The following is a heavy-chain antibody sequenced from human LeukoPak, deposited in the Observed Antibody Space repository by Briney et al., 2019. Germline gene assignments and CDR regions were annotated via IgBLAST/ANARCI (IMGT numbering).Heavy chain of an antibody. V-gene: IGHV3-23*01. J-gene: IGHJ4*02. CDR1: GFTFRSYA. CDR2: ISGSGGDT. CDR3: AKTTAGYSSGRYPGWPIDY. D-gene: IGHD6-19*01. Sequence: GGSLRLSCAASGFTFRSYAIYWVRQAPGKGLEWVSGISGSGGDTYFADSVKGRFTFSRDNSKNTVFLQMDSLRAEDTAVYYCAKTTAGYSSGRYPGWPIDYWGQGTLVTVSS.